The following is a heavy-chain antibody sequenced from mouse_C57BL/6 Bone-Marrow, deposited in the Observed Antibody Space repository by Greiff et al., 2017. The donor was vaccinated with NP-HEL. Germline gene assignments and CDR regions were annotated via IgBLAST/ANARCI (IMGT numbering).Heavy chain of an antibody. CDR3: ARCYGSSYWYFDV. D-gene: IGHD1-1*01. V-gene: IGHV1-7*01. Sequence: VQRVESGAELAKPGASVKLSCKASGYTFTSYWMHWVKQRPGQGLEWIGYINPSSGYTKYNQKFKDKATLTADKSSSTAYMQLSSLTYEDSAVYYCARCYGSSYWYFDVWGTGTTVTVSS. CDR1: GYTFTSYW. CDR2: INPSSGYT. J-gene: IGHJ1*03.